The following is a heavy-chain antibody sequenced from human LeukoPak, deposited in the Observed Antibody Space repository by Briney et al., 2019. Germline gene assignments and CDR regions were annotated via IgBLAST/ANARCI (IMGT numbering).Heavy chain of an antibody. CDR2: ISAYNGDT. D-gene: IGHD3-3*01. CDR3: ARNYDFWSGYYTGGDNWFDP. Sequence: GASVKVSCKASGYTFTSYGISWVRQAPGQGLEWMGWISAYNGDTNYAQKLQGRVTVTTDTSTSTAYMELRSLRSDDTAVYYCARNYDFWSGYYTGGDNWFDPWGQGTLVTVSS. J-gene: IGHJ5*02. V-gene: IGHV1-18*01. CDR1: GYTFTSYG.